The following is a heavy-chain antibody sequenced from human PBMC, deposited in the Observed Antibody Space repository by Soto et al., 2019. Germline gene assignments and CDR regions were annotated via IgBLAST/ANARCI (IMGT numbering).Heavy chain of an antibody. CDR1: GYTFTGYY. D-gene: IGHD2-15*01. CDR2: INPNSGGT. V-gene: IGHV1-2*04. J-gene: IGHJ4*02. Sequence: ASVKVSCKASGYTFTGYYMHWVRQAPGQGLEWMGWINPNSGGTNYAQKFQGWVTMTRDTSISTAYMELSMLRSDDTAVYYCARGGGQYCSGGSCYFDYWGQGTLVTVSS. CDR3: ARGGGQYCSGGSCYFDY.